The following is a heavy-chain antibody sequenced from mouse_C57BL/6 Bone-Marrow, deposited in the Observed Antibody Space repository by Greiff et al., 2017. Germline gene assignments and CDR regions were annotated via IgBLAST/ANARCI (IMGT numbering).Heavy chain of an antibody. CDR2: LWWDDDK. Sequence: QVTLQESGPGILQPSQTLSLSCSFSGFSLSTFGMGVGWIRQPSGKGLDWLAHLWWDDDKYYNPTMKSRPTISKDTSNNQVFLTIANMDTADTATYDCALTLVRGTYYSMDYWGQGTSVTVSS. CDR1: GFSLSTFGMG. V-gene: IGHV8-8*01. D-gene: IGHD2-5*01. J-gene: IGHJ4*01. CDR3: ALTLVRGTYYSMDY.